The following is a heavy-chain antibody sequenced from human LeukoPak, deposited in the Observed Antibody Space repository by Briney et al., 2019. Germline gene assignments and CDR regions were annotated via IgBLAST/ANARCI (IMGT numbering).Heavy chain of an antibody. CDR2: IHDSGST. V-gene: IGHV4-30-4*07. Sequence: SETLSLTCAVSGDSISSGGYSWSWIRQTPGKGLEWIAYIHDSGSTYNNPSLKSRLSISIGTSKNQFSLKLNSVTAADTAAYYCARVVAAAGNNWFDPWGQGTLVTVSS. D-gene: IGHD6-13*01. CDR3: ARVVAAAGNNWFDP. CDR1: GDSISSGGYS. J-gene: IGHJ5*02.